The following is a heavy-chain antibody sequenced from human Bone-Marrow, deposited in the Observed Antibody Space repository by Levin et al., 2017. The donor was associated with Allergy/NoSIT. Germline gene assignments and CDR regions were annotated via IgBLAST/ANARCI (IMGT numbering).Heavy chain of an antibody. CDR1: GFTFSTYW. Sequence: GGSLRLSCAASGFTFSTYWMTWVRQAPGKGLEWVANIKEDGSEKYYVDSVKGRFTISRDNAKNLLSLQMNSLRAEDTAVYYCARDEPDSNYVYWGQGTLVTVSS. J-gene: IGHJ4*02. D-gene: IGHD4-11*01. V-gene: IGHV3-7*01. CDR3: ARDEPDSNYVY. CDR2: IKEDGSEK.